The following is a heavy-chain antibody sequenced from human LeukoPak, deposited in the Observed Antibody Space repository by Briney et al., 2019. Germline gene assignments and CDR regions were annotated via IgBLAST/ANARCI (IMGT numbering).Heavy chain of an antibody. V-gene: IGHV3-21*01. CDR2: ISSSSSYI. Sequence: GGSLRLSCAASGFTFSSYSMNWVRQAPGKGLEWVSSISSSSSYIYYADSVKGRFTISRDNAENSLYLQMNSLRAEDTAVYYCARDALTDYYDSTGFDYWGQGTLVTVSS. CDR3: ARDALTDYYDSTGFDY. CDR1: GFTFSSYS. J-gene: IGHJ4*02. D-gene: IGHD3-22*01.